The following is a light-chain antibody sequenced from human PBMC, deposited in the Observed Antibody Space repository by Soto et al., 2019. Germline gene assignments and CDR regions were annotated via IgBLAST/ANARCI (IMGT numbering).Light chain of an antibody. J-gene: IGLJ1*01. V-gene: IGLV2-14*01. Sequence: QSALTQPASVSGSPGQSITISCTGTSSDVGGYKYVSWYQHHPGKAPDLLIYEVSNRPSGVSNRFSGSKSGNTASLTISGLQAEDEADYYCQSYDRSLSGSFFGTGTKVTVL. CDR1: SSDVGGYKY. CDR3: QSYDRSLSGSF. CDR2: EVS.